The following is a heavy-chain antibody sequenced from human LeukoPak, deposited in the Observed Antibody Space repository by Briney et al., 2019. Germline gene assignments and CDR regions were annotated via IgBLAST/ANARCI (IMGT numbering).Heavy chain of an antibody. Sequence: GGSLRLSCAASGFTFSSYGMHWVRQAPGKGLEWVAVISYDGSNKYYADSVKGRFTISRDNSKNTLYLQMNSLRAEDTAVYYCAKTKGLYGDYGRWFDPWGQGTLVTVSS. D-gene: IGHD4-17*01. CDR2: ISYDGSNK. J-gene: IGHJ5*02. V-gene: IGHV3-30*18. CDR3: AKTKGLYGDYGRWFDP. CDR1: GFTFSSYG.